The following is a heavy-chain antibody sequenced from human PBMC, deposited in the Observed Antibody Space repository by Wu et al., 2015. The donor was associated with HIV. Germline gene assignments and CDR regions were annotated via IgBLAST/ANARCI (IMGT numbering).Heavy chain of an antibody. CDR2: IIPIFGTA. J-gene: IGHJ6*02. V-gene: IGHV1-69*13. CDR1: GGTFSSYA. CDR3: ARGRDYGGDYYYYYGMDV. D-gene: IGHD4/OR15-4a*01. Sequence: QVQLVQSGAEVKKPGSSVKVSCKASGGTFSSYAISWVRQAPGQGLEWMGRIIPIFGTANYAQKFQGRVTITADESTSTAYMELSSLRSEDTAVYYCARGRDYGGDYYYYYGMDVWGQGTTVTVSS.